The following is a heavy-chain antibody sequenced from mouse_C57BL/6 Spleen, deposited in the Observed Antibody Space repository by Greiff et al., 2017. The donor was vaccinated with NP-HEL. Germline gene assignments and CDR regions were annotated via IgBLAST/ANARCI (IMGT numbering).Heavy chain of an antibody. CDR2: IRLKSDNYAT. CDR1: GFTFSNYW. V-gene: IGHV6-3*01. D-gene: IGHD2-4*01. CDR3: TEGDYDSFAY. Sequence: EVMLVESGGGLVQPGGSMKLSCVASGFTFSNYWMNWVRQSPEKGLEWVAQIRLKSDNYATHYAESVKGRFTISRDDSKSSVYLQMNNLRAEDTGIYYCTEGDYDSFAYWGQGTLVTVSA. J-gene: IGHJ3*01.